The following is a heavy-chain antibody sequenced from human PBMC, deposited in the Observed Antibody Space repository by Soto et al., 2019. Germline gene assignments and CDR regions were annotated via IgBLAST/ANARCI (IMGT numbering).Heavy chain of an antibody. Sequence: GESRKISCKGSVYSFTSYWISWVRQMPGKGLEWMGRIDPSDSYTNYSPSFQGHVTISADKSISTAYLQWSSLKASDTAMYYCARRGVGYCSGGRCNSLGMDVWGQGTTVTVSS. J-gene: IGHJ6*02. CDR1: VYSFTSYW. V-gene: IGHV5-10-1*01. D-gene: IGHD2-15*01. CDR2: IDPSDSYT. CDR3: ARRGVGYCSGGRCNSLGMDV.